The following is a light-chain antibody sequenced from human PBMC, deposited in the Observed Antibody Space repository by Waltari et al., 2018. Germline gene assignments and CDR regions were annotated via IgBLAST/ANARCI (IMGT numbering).Light chain of an antibody. CDR2: SVS. CDR1: SSDVGNYKR. J-gene: IGLJ2*01. V-gene: IGLV2-23*02. Sequence: QSALTQPASVSGSPGQSITIPCTGTSSDVGNYKRVPGYKQHPSKPPKLMIYSVSKRPSGVSDRFSGSKSGDMASLTISGLQPEDEAEYFCSSYAGSSKGVFGGGTKVTVL. CDR3: SSYAGSSKGV.